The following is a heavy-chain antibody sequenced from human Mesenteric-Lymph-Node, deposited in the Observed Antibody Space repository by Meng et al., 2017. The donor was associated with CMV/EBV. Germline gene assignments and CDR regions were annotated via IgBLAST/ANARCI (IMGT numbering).Heavy chain of an antibody. J-gene: IGHJ4*02. V-gene: IGHV1-2*06. CDR1: NGYN. Sequence: NGYNIGWVRQAPGQGLEWMGRINPITGDTDYEPKFQGRVTMTSDTSISTAYMELSRLTSDDTAVYYCARGRTMVRGVLIVILGYWGQGTLVTVSS. CDR2: INPITGDT. D-gene: IGHD3-10*01. CDR3: ARGRTMVRGVLIVILGY.